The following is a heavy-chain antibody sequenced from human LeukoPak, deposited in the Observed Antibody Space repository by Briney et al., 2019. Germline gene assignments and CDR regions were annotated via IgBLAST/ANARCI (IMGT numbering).Heavy chain of an antibody. Sequence: GGSLRLSCAASGFRFSSYAMSWVRQAPGKGLEWVSAISGSGGSTYYADSVKGRFTISRDNSKNTLYLQMNSLRAEDTAVYYCARDRLPITMVRGVIPSRYYYGMDVWGQGTTVTVSS. CDR3: ARDRLPITMVRGVIPSRYYYGMDV. CDR2: ISGSGGST. J-gene: IGHJ6*02. D-gene: IGHD3-10*01. CDR1: GFRFSSYA. V-gene: IGHV3-23*01.